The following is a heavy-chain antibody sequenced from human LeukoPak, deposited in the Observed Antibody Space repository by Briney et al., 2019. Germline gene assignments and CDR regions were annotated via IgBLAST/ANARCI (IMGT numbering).Heavy chain of an antibody. CDR1: GFTFSSYS. V-gene: IGHV3-21*01. Sequence: GGSLRLSCAASGFTFSSYSMNWVRQAPGKGLEWVSSISSSSSYIYYADSVKGRFTISRDNAKNSLYLQMNSLRAEDTAVYYCARAPKYYDFWSGYQLMGSDWFDPWGQGTLVTVSS. CDR3: ARAPKYYDFWSGYQLMGSDWFDP. J-gene: IGHJ5*02. CDR2: ISSSSSYI. D-gene: IGHD3-3*01.